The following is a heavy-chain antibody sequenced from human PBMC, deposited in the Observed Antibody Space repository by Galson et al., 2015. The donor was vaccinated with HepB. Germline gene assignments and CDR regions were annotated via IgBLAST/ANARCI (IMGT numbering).Heavy chain of an antibody. J-gene: IGHJ6*02. D-gene: IGHD6-19*01. CDR3: AKDVGVGVAEYYYYGMDA. Sequence: SLRLSCAASAFTFSSHAMHWVRQAPGKGLEWVAVIWYDGSNKDYADSVKGRFNIFRDNSKNTLYLHMNSLRAEDTAVYYCAKDVGVGVAEYYYYGMDAWGQGTTVIVSS. CDR2: IWYDGSNK. CDR1: AFTFSSHA. V-gene: IGHV3-33*06.